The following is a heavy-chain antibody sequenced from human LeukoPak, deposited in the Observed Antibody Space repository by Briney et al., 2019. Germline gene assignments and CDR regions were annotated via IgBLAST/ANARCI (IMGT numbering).Heavy chain of an antibody. D-gene: IGHD3-9*01. J-gene: IGHJ3*02. Sequence: SETLSLTCTVSGGSISSYYWSWIRQPPGKGLEWIGYISYSGSTNYNPSLKSRVTISIDTSKNQFSLKLRSVTAADTAIYYCGRQGYDILTGYIDAFDIWGQGTMVTVSS. CDR2: ISYSGST. V-gene: IGHV4-59*08. CDR3: GRQGYDILTGYIDAFDI. CDR1: GGSISSYY.